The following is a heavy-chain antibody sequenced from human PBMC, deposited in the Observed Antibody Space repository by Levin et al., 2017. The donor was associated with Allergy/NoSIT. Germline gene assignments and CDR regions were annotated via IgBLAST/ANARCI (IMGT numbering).Heavy chain of an antibody. D-gene: IGHD3-10*01. CDR2: INPKLGTT. V-gene: IGHV1-8*01. Sequence: GESLKISCKASGYSFTNYEINWVRQVPGQGPEWLGWINPKLGTTGYAQNLQVRVSMTSNISINTAYLELSSLRFDDTALYYCSRAGGSGPIGHYYGLDVWGQGTTVAVSS. CDR1: GYSFTNYE. J-gene: IGHJ6*02. CDR3: SRAGGSGPIGHYYGLDV.